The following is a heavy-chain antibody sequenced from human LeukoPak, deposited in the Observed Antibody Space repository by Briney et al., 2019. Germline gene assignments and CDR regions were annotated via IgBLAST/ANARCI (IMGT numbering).Heavy chain of an antibody. V-gene: IGHV1-2*02. D-gene: IGHD3-22*01. Sequence: AASVKVSCKASGYTFTSYYMHWVRQAPGQGLEWMGWINPNSGGTNYAQKFQGRVTMTRDTSISTAYMELSRLRSDDTAVYYCASDGAYHDSSGSYYGVGDDYWGQGTLVTVSS. CDR2: INPNSGGT. J-gene: IGHJ4*02. CDR1: GYTFTSYY. CDR3: ASDGAYHDSSGSYYGVGDDY.